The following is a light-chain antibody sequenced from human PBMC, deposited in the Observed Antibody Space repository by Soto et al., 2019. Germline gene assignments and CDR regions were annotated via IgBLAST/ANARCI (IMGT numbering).Light chain of an antibody. Sequence: EIVLTQSPATLSLSPGERATLSCRASQSVSNYLAWYQQKPGQAPRLLIYDASNRATGIPARFSGSGSGTDFTLTISSLEPEDSAVYYCQQRSNSPPWTFGQGTKVEIK. J-gene: IGKJ1*01. CDR1: QSVSNY. CDR3: QQRSNSPPWT. V-gene: IGKV3-11*01. CDR2: DAS.